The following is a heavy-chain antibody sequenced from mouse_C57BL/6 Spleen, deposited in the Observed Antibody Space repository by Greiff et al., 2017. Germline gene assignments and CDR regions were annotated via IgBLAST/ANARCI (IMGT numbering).Heavy chain of an antibody. D-gene: IGHD3-3*01. CDR2: ISSGGSYT. Sequence: EVQLVESGGDLVKPGGSLKLSCAASGFTFSSYGMSWVRQTPDKRLEWVATISSGGSYTYYPDSVKGRFTISRDNAKNTLYLQMSSLKSEDTAMYYCARGRDGDFDYWGQGTTLTVSS. CDR1: GFTFSSYG. CDR3: ARGRDGDFDY. J-gene: IGHJ2*01. V-gene: IGHV5-6*01.